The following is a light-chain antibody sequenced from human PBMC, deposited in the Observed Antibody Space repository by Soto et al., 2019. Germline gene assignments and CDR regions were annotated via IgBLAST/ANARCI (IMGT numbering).Light chain of an antibody. Sequence: EIVMTQSPAPLSVSPGERATLSCRASQSVSSNLAWYQQKPGQAPRLLIYGASTRATGIPARFSGSGSETEFTLTVSSLQSEDCAVYYCQQYNNWRTFGQGTKVEIK. CDR3: QQYNNWRT. CDR1: QSVSSN. J-gene: IGKJ1*01. CDR2: GAS. V-gene: IGKV3-15*01.